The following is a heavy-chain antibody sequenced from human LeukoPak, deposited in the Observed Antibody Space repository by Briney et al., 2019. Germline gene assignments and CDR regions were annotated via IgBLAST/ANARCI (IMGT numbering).Heavy chain of an antibody. V-gene: IGHV3-73*01. J-gene: IGHJ5*02. CDR3: YSTNSSPGGNWSYP. CDR2: IRTEPKNFAT. D-gene: IGHD2-15*01. Sequence: GGSLRLSCAGSGFSFSDSAMHWVRQASGKGLEWVGRIRTEPKNFATAYAASVRGRFTISRDDSRKTAFLHMNGLKVEDSAVYYCYSTNSSPGGNWSYPWGQGTLVTVSS. CDR1: GFSFSDSA.